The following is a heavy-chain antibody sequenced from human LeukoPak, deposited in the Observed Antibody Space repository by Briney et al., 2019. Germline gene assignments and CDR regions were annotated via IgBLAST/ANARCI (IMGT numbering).Heavy chain of an antibody. CDR2: LYSGGST. CDR1: GFTVSSNY. CDR3: ARDPDSTGYYDY. D-gene: IGHD3-22*01. V-gene: IGHV3-66*01. J-gene: IGHJ4*02. Sequence: GGSLRLSCAASGFTVSSNYMTWVRQAPGKGLEWVSILYSGGSTYYADSVKGRFTISRDNSKNTLYLQMNSLRAEDTAVYYCARDPDSTGYYDYWAREPWSPSPQ.